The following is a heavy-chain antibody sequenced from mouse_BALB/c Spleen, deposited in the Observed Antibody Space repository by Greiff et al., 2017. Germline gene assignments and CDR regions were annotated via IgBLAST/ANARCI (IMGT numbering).Heavy chain of an antibody. D-gene: IGHD4-1*01. V-gene: IGHV2-9*02. J-gene: IGHJ2*01. Sequence: VNVVESGPGLVAPSQSLSITCTVSGFSLTSYGVHWVRQPPGKGLEWLGVIWAGGSTNYNSALMSRLSISKDNSKSQVFLKMNSLQTDDTAMYYCAREGWDGYWGQGTTLTVSS. CDR2: IWAGGST. CDR1: GFSLTSYG. CDR3: AREGWDGY.